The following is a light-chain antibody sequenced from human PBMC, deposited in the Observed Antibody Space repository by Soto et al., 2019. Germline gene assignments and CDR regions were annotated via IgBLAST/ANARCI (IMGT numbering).Light chain of an antibody. Sequence: IQLTQSPSSLSASVGDSVTITCRASQGISDNLAWYQQRPGTVPKLLIYAASTLHSGVPSRFSGSGSGTDFTLTISSLQPEDVATYYCQKYSSAPWTFGQGTKVDIK. V-gene: IGKV1-27*01. CDR2: AAS. J-gene: IGKJ1*01. CDR1: QGISDN. CDR3: QKYSSAPWT.